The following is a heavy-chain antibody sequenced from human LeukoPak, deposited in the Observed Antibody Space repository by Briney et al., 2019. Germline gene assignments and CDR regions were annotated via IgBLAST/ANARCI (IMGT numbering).Heavy chain of an antibody. V-gene: IGHV3-7*01. CDR3: ARVICSSTSCYPKYLYYYYYYMDV. CDR2: IKQDGSEK. J-gene: IGHJ6*03. CDR1: GFTFSSYW. D-gene: IGHD2-2*01. Sequence: PGGSLRLSCAASGFTFSSYWMSWVRQAPGKGLEWVANIKQDGSEKYYVDSVKGRFTISRDNAKNSLYLQMNSLRAEDTAVYYCARVICSSTSCYPKYLYYYYYYMDVWGKGTTVTVSS.